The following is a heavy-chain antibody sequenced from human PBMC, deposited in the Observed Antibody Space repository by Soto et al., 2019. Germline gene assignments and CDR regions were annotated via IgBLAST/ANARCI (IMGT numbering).Heavy chain of an antibody. CDR3: AREPREVATPNYYYGMDV. D-gene: IGHD2-15*01. CDR2: IYYSGST. Sequence: QVQLQESGPGLVKPSQTLSLTCTVSGGSISSGDYYWSWIRQPPGKGLEWIGYIYYSGSTYYNPSLKSRVTTSADTSKNQFSLKLSSVTAADTAVYYCAREPREVATPNYYYGMDVWGQGTTVTVSS. J-gene: IGHJ6*02. V-gene: IGHV4-30-4*01. CDR1: GGSISSGDYY.